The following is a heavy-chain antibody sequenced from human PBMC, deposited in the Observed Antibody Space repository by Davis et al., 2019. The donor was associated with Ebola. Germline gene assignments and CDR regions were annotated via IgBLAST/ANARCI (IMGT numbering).Heavy chain of an antibody. J-gene: IGHJ4*02. Sequence: GGSLRLSCAASGFTFSSYAMSWVRQAPGKGLEWVSAISGSGGSTYYADSVKGRFTISRDNSKNTLYLQMNSLRAEDTAVYYCAKPSGTTMIVVVITTLFDYWGQGTLVTVSS. CDR3: AKPSGTTMIVVVITTLFDY. V-gene: IGHV3-23*01. CDR1: GFTFSSYA. D-gene: IGHD3-22*01. CDR2: ISGSGGST.